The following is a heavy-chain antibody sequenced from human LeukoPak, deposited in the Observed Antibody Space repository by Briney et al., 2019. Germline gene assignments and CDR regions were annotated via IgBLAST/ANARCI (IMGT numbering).Heavy chain of an antibody. J-gene: IGHJ6*02. CDR1: GGSFSAYY. CDR3: AREVPGYYFGMDV. Sequence: SETLSLTCAVYGGSFSAYYWNWIRQPPGKGLEWIGEINHSGSTNYNPSLKSRVTIVVDTSKNHLSLRLSSVTAAGTAVYYCAREVPGYYFGMDVWGQGTTVTVSS. CDR2: INHSGST. V-gene: IGHV4-34*01.